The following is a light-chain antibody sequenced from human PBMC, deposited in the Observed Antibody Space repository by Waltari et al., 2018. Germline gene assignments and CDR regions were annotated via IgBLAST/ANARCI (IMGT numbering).Light chain of an antibody. CDR2: WAS. CDR1: QSVLYSSNTKNY. J-gene: IGKJ2*01. CDR3: QQYYSTPRS. V-gene: IGKV4-1*01. Sequence: DIVMTQSPDSLAVSLGERATINCKSSQSVLYSSNTKNYLAWYQQKPGQPPKLLIYWASTREAGVPDRFSGSGSGTEFTLTISSLQAEDVAVYYCQQYYSTPRSFGQGTKLEIK.